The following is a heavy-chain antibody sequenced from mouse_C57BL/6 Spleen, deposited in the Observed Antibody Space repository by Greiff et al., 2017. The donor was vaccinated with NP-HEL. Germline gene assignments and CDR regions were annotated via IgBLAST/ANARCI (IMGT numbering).Heavy chain of an antibody. CDR3: ARVLYYYGSSLYAMDY. J-gene: IGHJ4*01. CDR2: IYPGDGDT. Sequence: VQLQQSGPELVKPGASVKISCKASGYAFSSSWMNWVKQRPGKGLEWIGRIYPGDGDTNYNGKFKGKATLTADKSSSTAYMQRSSLTSEDSAVYFCARVLYYYGSSLYAMDYWGQGTSVTVSS. CDR1: GYAFSSSW. V-gene: IGHV1-82*01. D-gene: IGHD1-1*01.